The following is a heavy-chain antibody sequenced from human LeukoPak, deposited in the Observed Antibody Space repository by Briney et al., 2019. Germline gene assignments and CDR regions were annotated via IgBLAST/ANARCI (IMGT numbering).Heavy chain of an antibody. D-gene: IGHD6-13*01. V-gene: IGHV4-34*01. J-gene: IGHJ4*02. CDR3: ARVRSSWYEGGFDY. Sequence: SEPLSLTCTVSGHSISSGYYWSWIRQPPGKGLEWIGEINHSGSTNYNPSLKSRVTISVDTSKNQFSLKLSSVTAADTAVYYCARVRSSWYEGGFDYWGQGTLVTVSS. CDR2: INHSGST. CDR1: GHSISSGYY.